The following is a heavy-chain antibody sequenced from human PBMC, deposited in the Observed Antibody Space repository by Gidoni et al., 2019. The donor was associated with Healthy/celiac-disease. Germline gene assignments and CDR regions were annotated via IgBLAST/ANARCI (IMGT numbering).Heavy chain of an antibody. D-gene: IGHD6-6*01. J-gene: IGHJ4*02. CDR3: ADSIAARWYYFDY. V-gene: IGHV4-39*01. CDR2: IYYSGST. CDR1: GGPISSSRDY. Sequence: QLQLQESGPGLAKPSETLSLTCTVSGGPISSSRDYWGGLRQPPGKGLEWFGSIYYSGSTYYNPSLKGRVTIAVDTAKTQFSLKLSSVTAADTAVYYCADSIAARWYYFDYWGQGTLVTVSS.